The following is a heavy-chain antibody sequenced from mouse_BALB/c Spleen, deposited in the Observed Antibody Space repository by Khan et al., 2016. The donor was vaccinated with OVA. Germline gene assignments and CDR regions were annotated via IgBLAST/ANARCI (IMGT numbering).Heavy chain of an antibody. CDR3: ARSTYRYAVAY. CDR1: GDSITSGY. Sequence: EVKLVESGPSLVKPSQTLSLTCSVTGDSITSGYWCWIRKFPGNKLEYMGYILYIGSTYYNPSLTSRISITRHTSQTQYYLQLNSVTTEDTATYYCARSTYRYAVAYWGQGTLVTVSA. D-gene: IGHD2-14*01. V-gene: IGHV3-8*02. J-gene: IGHJ3*01. CDR2: ILYIGST.